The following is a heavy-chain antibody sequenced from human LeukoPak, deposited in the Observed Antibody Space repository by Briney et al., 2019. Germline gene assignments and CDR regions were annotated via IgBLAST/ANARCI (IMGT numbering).Heavy chain of an antibody. CDR1: GFTFNRHG. Sequence: PGGSLRLSCAASGFTFNRHGMSWVRQAPGKGLEWVAGISVNGDMTYYADSVRGRFSISRDNSKNIVYLQMNSLRAGDMAVYYCTGDGKNYDKSLGPFDPWGQGTLVTVSS. D-gene: IGHD3-9*01. V-gene: IGHV3-23*01. CDR2: ISVNGDMT. CDR3: TGDGKNYDKSLGPFDP. J-gene: IGHJ5*02.